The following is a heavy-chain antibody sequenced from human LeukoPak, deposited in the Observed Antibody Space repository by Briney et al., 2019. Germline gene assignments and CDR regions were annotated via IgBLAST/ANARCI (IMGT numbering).Heavy chain of an antibody. CDR1: GGTFSSYA. CDR2: IIPIFGTA. CDR3: ARDSYYDILTGYELGGVNYWYFDL. J-gene: IGHJ2*01. D-gene: IGHD3-9*01. Sequence: ASVKVSCKASGGTFSSYAISWVRQAPGQGLEWMGRIIPIFGTANYAQKFQGRVTITTDESTSTAYMELSGLRSEDTAVYYCARDSYYDILTGYELGGVNYWYFDLWGRGTLVTVSS. V-gene: IGHV1-69*05.